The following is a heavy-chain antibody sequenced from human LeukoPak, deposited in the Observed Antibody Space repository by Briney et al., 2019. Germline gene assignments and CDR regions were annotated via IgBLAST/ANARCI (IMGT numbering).Heavy chain of an antibody. CDR1: GFIFSSYS. D-gene: IGHD3-9*01. J-gene: IGHJ3*02. Sequence: KPGGSLRLSCAASGFIFSSYSMNWVRQAPGKGLEWVSSISSSSSYIYYADSVKGRFTISRDNAKNSLYLQMNSLRAEDTAVYYCARDLTNYAFDIWGQGTMVTVSS. CDR3: ARDLTNYAFDI. V-gene: IGHV3-21*01. CDR2: ISSSSSYI.